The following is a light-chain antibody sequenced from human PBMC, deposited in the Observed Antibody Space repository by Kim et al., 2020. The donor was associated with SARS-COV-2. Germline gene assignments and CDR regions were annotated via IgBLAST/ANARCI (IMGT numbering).Light chain of an antibody. CDR1: QSIRNY. V-gene: IGKV1-39*01. CDR3: RQSYSIPLT. CDR2: TES. J-gene: IGKJ4*01. Sequence: ASVGDRVTITSRASQSIRNYLDWYQQKPGKAPKLLIYTESSLQSGVPSRFSGSGSGTDFTLTMRSLQPEDFATYYCRQSYSIPLTFGGGTKVDIK.